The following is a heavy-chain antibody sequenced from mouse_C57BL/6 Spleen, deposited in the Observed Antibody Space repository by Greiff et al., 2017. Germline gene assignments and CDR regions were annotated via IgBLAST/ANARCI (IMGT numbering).Heavy chain of an antibody. CDR2: IYPRSGNT. Sequence: QVQLQQSGAELARPGASVKLSCKASGYTFTSYGISWVKQRPGQGLEWIGEIYPRSGNTYYNEKFKGKATLTADKSSSTAYMELRSLTSEDSAVYFCARRGDSSGYDWFAYWGQGTLVTVSA. J-gene: IGHJ3*01. CDR1: GYTFTSYG. CDR3: ARRGDSSGYDWFAY. V-gene: IGHV1-81*01. D-gene: IGHD3-2*02.